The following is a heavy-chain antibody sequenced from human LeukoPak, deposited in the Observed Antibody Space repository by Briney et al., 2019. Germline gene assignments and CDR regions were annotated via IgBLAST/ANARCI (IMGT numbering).Heavy chain of an antibody. CDR2: ISAYNGNT. Sequence: GAPVKVSCKASGYTFTSYGISWVRQAPGQGLEWMGWISAYNGNTNYAQKLQGRVTMTTDTSTSTAYMELRSLRSDDTAVYYCARVAAAGTILGYFDYWGQGTLVTVSS. CDR3: ARVAAAGTILGYFDY. D-gene: IGHD6-13*01. V-gene: IGHV1-18*01. CDR1: GYTFTSYG. J-gene: IGHJ4*02.